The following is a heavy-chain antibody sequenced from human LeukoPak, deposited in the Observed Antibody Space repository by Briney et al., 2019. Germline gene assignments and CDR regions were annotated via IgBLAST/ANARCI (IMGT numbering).Heavy chain of an antibody. CDR2: IKQDGSEK. CDR3: AREGDWGPVLLIDY. V-gene: IGHV3-7*01. J-gene: IGHJ4*02. CDR1: GFTFSSYW. Sequence: PGGSLRLSCAASGFTFSSYWMSWVRQAPGKGLEWVANIKQDGSEKYYVDSVKGRFTISRDNAKNSLYLQMNSLRAEDTAVYYCAREGDWGPVLLIDYWGQGTLVTVSS. D-gene: IGHD2-21*01.